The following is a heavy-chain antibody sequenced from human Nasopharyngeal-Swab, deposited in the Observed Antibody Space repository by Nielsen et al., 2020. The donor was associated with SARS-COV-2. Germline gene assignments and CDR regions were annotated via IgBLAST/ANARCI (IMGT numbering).Heavy chain of an antibody. CDR1: GYTFTIYG. Sequence: ASVKVSCKASGYTFTIYGISWVLQAPGQGLEWMGWISAYNGNTNYAQKLQGRVTMTTDTSTSTAYMELRSLRSDDKDVYYCARVESYYGSGSHMGDNWFDPWGQGTLVTVSS. V-gene: IGHV1-18*01. J-gene: IGHJ5*02. D-gene: IGHD3-10*01. CDR3: ARVESYYGSGSHMGDNWFDP. CDR2: ISAYNGNT.